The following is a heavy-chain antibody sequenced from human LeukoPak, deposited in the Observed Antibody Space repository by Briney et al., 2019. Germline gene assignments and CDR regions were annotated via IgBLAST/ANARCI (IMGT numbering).Heavy chain of an antibody. D-gene: IGHD4-11*01. V-gene: IGHV4-59*08. Sequence: SETLSLTCTVSGGSISSYYWSWIRQPPGKGLEWIGYIYYSGSTNYNPSLKSRVTISVDTSKNQFSLKLSSVTAADTAVYYCARDEGTVSSDWGQGTLVTVSS. CDR3: ARDEGTVSSD. J-gene: IGHJ4*02. CDR2: IYYSGST. CDR1: GGSISSYY.